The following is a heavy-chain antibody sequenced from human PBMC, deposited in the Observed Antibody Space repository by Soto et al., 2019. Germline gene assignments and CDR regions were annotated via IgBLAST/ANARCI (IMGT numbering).Heavy chain of an antibody. CDR2: IHHSGST. CDR3: ARGLTTVTTVRYFDY. Sequence: SETLSLTCAVSGGSISSGGYSWSWIRQPPGKGLEWIGYIHHSGSTYYNPSLKSRVTISVDTSKNQFSLKLNSVTAADTAVYYCARGLTTVTTVRYFDYWGQGALVTVSS. V-gene: IGHV4-30-2*01. J-gene: IGHJ4*02. D-gene: IGHD4-17*01. CDR1: GGSISSGGYS.